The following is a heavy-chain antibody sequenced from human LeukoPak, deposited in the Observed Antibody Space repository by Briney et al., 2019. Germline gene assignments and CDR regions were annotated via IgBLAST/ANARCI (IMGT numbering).Heavy chain of an antibody. CDR3: ARDYRSLAAAGSHFDF. D-gene: IGHD6-13*01. V-gene: IGHV7-4-1*02. J-gene: IGHJ4*02. CDR1: GYTFTSYA. Sequence: ASVKVSCKASGYTFTSYAMNWVRQAPGQGLEWMGWINTNTGNPTYAQGFTGRFVFSLDTSVSTAYLRISSLKAEDTAVYYCARDYRSLAAAGSHFDFWGQGTLVTVSS. CDR2: INTNTGNP.